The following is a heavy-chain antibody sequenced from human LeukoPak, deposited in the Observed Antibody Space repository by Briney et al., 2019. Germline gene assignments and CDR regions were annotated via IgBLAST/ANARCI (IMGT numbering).Heavy chain of an antibody. J-gene: IGHJ5*02. CDR2: INHSGST. CDR1: GGSFSGYC. CDR3: ARGRVVYSRNWFDP. V-gene: IGHV4-34*01. D-gene: IGHD2-8*02. Sequence: SETLSLTCAVYGGSFSGYCWSWIRQPPGKGLEWIGEINHSGSTNYNPSLKSRVTISVDTSKNQFSLKLSSVTAADTAVYYCARGRVVYSRNWFDPWGQGTLVTVSS.